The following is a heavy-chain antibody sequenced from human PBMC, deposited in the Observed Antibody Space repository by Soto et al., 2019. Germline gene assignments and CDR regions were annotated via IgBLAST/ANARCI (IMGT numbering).Heavy chain of an antibody. V-gene: IGHV1-2*04. D-gene: IGHD6-19*01. CDR2: INPNSGGT. CDR3: ARSDPTYSSGWYFDY. Sequence: ASVKVSCKASGYTFTGYYMHWVRQAPGQGLEWMGWINPNSGGTNYAQKFQGWVTMTRDTSISTAYMELSRLRSDDTAVYYCARSDPTYSSGWYFDYWGKGTLVTVSS. CDR1: GYTFTGYY. J-gene: IGHJ4*02.